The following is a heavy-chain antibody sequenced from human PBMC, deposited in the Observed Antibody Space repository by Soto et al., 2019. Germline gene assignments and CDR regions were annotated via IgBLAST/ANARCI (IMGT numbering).Heavy chain of an antibody. Sequence: GGSLRLSCAASVVTISSNYMSWVRQAPGKGLEWVSVIYSGGNTYYADSVKGRFTISRDNSKNTLYLQMNSLRAEDTAVYYCATLTNYDILTGYYPCWGQGTLVTVSS. CDR1: VVTISSNY. D-gene: IGHD3-9*01. CDR3: ATLTNYDILTGYYPC. J-gene: IGHJ4*02. V-gene: IGHV3-66*01. CDR2: IYSGGNT.